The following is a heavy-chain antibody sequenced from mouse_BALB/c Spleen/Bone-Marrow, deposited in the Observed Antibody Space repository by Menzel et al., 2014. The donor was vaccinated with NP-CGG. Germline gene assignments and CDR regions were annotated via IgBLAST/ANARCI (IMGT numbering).Heavy chain of an antibody. J-gene: IGHJ4*01. V-gene: IGHV1S81*02. CDR2: INPSNGGT. CDR1: GYTFTSYY. Sequence: QVQLQQSGAELVKPGASVKLSCKASGYTFTSYYMYWVKQRPGQGLEWFGEINPSNGGTNFNEKFKNKATLTVDKSSSKAYMQLNSLTSEDSAVYYCSRGRRDALDYWGQGTSVTVSS. CDR3: SRGRRDALDY.